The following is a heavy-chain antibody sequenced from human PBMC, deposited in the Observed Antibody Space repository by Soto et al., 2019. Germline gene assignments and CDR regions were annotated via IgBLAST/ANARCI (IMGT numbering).Heavy chain of an antibody. CDR1: GGTFSSYA. J-gene: IGHJ4*02. Sequence: QVQLVQSGAEVKKPGSSVNVSCKASGGTFSSYAISWVRQAPGQGLEWMGGIIPIFGTANYAQKFQGRVTITADESTSTAYMELSSLRSEDTAVYYCARVVGGKGSYYFDYWGQGTLVTVSS. V-gene: IGHV1-69*01. CDR2: IIPIFGTA. CDR3: ARVVGGKGSYYFDY. D-gene: IGHD2-15*01.